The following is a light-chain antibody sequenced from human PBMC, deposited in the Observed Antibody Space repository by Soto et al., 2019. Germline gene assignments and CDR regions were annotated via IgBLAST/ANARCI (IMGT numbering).Light chain of an antibody. CDR1: SSNIGRNH. CDR2: RHD. CDR3: AAWDDRLSGVV. Sequence: QPVLTQPSSASGTPGQRVTISCSGSSSNIGRNHVYWYQHLPGTTPKLLIYRHDLRPSGVPGRFSGSKSGTSASLAISGLQSEDEAVYYCAAWDDRLSGVVFGGGTKLTVL. J-gene: IGLJ3*02. V-gene: IGLV1-47*01.